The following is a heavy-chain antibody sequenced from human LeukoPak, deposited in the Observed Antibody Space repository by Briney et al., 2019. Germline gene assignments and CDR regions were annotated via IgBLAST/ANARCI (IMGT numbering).Heavy chain of an antibody. CDR3: ASQGGYSYGYVGGYYFDY. V-gene: IGHV4-39*01. J-gene: IGHJ4*02. CDR1: GGSISSSSYY. CDR2: IYYSGST. D-gene: IGHD5-18*01. Sequence: SETPSLTCTVSGGSISSSSYYWGWIRQPPGKGLEWIGSIYYSGSTYYNPSLKSRVTISVDTSKNQFSLKLSSVTAADTAVYYCASQGGYSYGYVGGYYFDYWGQGTLVTVSS.